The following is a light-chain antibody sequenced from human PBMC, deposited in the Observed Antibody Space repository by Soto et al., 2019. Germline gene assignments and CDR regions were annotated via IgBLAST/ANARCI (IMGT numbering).Light chain of an antibody. J-gene: IGLJ1*01. CDR2: DVS. V-gene: IGLV2-14*01. CDR3: SSYTSSRTLQV. CDR1: SSDVGGYNY. Sequence: QSVLTQPASVSGSPGQSITISCTGTSSDVGGYNYVSWYQQHPGKAPKLMIYDVSNRPSGVSNRFSGSKSGNTASLTISGLQAEDEADYYCSSYTSSRTLQVSGTGTKVTV.